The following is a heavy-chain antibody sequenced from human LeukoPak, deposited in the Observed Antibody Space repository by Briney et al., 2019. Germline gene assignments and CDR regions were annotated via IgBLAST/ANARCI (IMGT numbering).Heavy chain of an antibody. J-gene: IGHJ5*02. CDR3: ARGRVIVVVPAARYSWFDP. CDR2: IKHSGST. CDR1: GGSFSGYY. D-gene: IGHD2-2*01. V-gene: IGHV4-34*01. Sequence: SETLSLTCAVYGGSFSGYYWSWIRHPPGKGLGWIGEIKHSGSTNYHPSLKTRFTISLDTSKSQFSLKLSSVTAADTAVYYCARGRVIVVVPAARYSWFDPWGQGTLVTVSS.